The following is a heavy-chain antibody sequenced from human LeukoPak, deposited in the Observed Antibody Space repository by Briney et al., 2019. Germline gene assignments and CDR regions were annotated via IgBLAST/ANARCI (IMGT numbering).Heavy chain of an antibody. J-gene: IGHJ6*03. Sequence: GGSLRLSCAASGFTFSLHWMSWVRQAPGKGLEWVAYIKPDGSDKYYVDSVKGRFAMSRDNAKNSLYLQMNSLRAEDTAVYYCARAPTRYYDAYYYMDVWGKGTTVTISS. D-gene: IGHD3-22*01. CDR3: ARAPTRYYDAYYYMDV. CDR2: IKPDGSDK. CDR1: GFTFSLHW. V-gene: IGHV3-7*01.